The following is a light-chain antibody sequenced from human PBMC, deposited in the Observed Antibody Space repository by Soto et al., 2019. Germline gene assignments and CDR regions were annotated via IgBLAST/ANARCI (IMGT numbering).Light chain of an antibody. CDR1: GSDIAVYDF. V-gene: IGLV2-8*01. CDR2: EVT. Sequence: QSALTQPPSASGSPGQSVTISCAGAGSDIAVYDFVSWYQQHPGKAPKLIIYEVTKRPSGVPDRFSGSKSGNTASLTVSRLQAEDESDYYCSSFADTNTLLFGGGTNLTVL. J-gene: IGLJ2*01. CDR3: SSFADTNTLL.